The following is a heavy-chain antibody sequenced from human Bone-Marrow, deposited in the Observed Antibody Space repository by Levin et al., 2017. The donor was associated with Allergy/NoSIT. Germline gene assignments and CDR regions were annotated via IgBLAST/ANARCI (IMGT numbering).Heavy chain of an antibody. CDR3: ARGHRDGYNYFWYFDL. CDR2: MNPNSGNT. Sequence: ASVKVSCKASGYTFTSYDINWVRQATGQGLEWMGWMNPNSGNTGYAQKFQGRVTMTRNTSISTAYMELSSLRSEDTAVYYCARGHRDGYNYFWYFDLWGRGTLVTVSS. J-gene: IGHJ2*01. V-gene: IGHV1-8*01. D-gene: IGHD5-24*01. CDR1: GYTFTSYD.